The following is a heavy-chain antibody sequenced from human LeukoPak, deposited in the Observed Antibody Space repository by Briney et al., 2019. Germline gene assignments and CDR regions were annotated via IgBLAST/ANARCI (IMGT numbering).Heavy chain of an antibody. J-gene: IGHJ5*02. CDR3: AAELKVGDIYFDP. D-gene: IGHD3-3*01. V-gene: IGHV1-58*02. Sequence: ASVKVSCKASGFTFSTSVMHWVRQTRGQRREWTGWIVVGSSSTNYAQQFQGRVTLTRDMSTSTAYMEVSSLTSEDTATYYCAAELKVGDIYFDPWGQGTLVTVSS. CDR1: GFTFSTSV. CDR2: IVVGSSST.